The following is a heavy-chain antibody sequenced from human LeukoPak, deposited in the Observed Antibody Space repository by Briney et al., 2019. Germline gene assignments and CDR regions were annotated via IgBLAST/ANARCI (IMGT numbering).Heavy chain of an antibody. CDR3: ARASRSGYAFDP. J-gene: IGHJ5*02. Sequence: PGGSLRLSCAASGFTFSDYYMTWIRQAPEKGLECVSYISSSGSKIYYADSVKGRFTISRDSAKNSLFLQMGSLRVEATAVYYCARASRSGYAFDPWGQGTLVTVSS. CDR2: ISSSGSKI. V-gene: IGHV3-11*01. CDR1: GFTFSDYY. D-gene: IGHD3-3*01.